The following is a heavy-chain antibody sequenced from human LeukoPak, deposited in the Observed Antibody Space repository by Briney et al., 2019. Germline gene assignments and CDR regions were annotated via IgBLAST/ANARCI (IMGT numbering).Heavy chain of an antibody. V-gene: IGHV1-69*01. CDR2: IIPIFGTA. CDR1: GGTFSSYA. CDR3: ARDPPYCTNGVCYTSYFDY. D-gene: IGHD2-8*01. Sequence: SVKVSCKASGGTFSSYAISWVRQAPGRGLEWMGGIIPIFGTANYAQKFQGRVTITADESTSTAYMELSSLRSEDTAVYYCARDPPYCTNGVCYTSYFDYWGQGTLVTVSS. J-gene: IGHJ4*02.